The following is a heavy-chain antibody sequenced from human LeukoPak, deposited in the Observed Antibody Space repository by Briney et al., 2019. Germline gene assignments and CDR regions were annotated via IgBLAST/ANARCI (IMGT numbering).Heavy chain of an antibody. J-gene: IGHJ6*02. CDR3: ARAHYYGSGSCYSGYYYGMDV. Sequence: GASVKISCKASGYTFTSHPMHWVRQAPGQGLECMGWINPANGNTKYSQKFQGRVTITRDTSASTAFMELSSLRSEDTAVYYCARAHYYGSGSCYSGYYYGMDVWGQGTTVTVSS. V-gene: IGHV1-3*01. CDR1: GYTFTSHP. D-gene: IGHD3-10*01. CDR2: INPANGNT.